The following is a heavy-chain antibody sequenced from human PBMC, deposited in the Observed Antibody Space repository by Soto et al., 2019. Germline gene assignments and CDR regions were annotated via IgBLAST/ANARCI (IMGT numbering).Heavy chain of an antibody. CDR3: AKDSNYDFWSGYPSTNGMDV. D-gene: IGHD3-3*01. CDR2: ISYDGSNK. CDR1: RFTVNIYD. J-gene: IGHJ6*04. V-gene: IGHV3-30*18. Sequence: GVLRLSWAASRFTVNIYDIALARQAQGKGLEWVAVISYDGSNKYYADSVKGRFTISRDNSKNTLYLQMNSLRAEDTAVYYCAKDSNYDFWSGYPSTNGMDVWGKGTTVTVSS.